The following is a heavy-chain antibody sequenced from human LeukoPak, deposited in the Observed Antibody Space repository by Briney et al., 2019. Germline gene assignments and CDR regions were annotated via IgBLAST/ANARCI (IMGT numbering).Heavy chain of an antibody. J-gene: IGHJ6*03. CDR1: GFTFSSYG. CDR3: AKEQEGSYGYYYYMDV. V-gene: IGHV3-30*02. CDR2: IRYDGSNK. Sequence: GGSLRLSCAASGFTFSSYGMHWVRQAPGKGLEWVAFIRYDGSNKYYADSVKGRFTISRDNSKNTLYLQMNSLRAEDTAVYYCAKEQEGSYGYYYYMDVWGKGTTVIVSS. D-gene: IGHD3-16*01.